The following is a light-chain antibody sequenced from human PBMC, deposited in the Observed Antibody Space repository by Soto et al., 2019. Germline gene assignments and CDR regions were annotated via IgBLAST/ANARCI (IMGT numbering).Light chain of an antibody. CDR1: SSDIGSYNH. V-gene: IGLV2-14*01. Sequence: QSVLTQPASVSGSPGQSITISCSGTSSDIGSYNHVSWYQQHPGRAPKLMIYEVSNRPSGFSNRFSGSKSGNTASLSISGLQAEDEADYYCSSYTSSSTLVFGTGTKV. CDR2: EVS. CDR3: SSYTSSSTLV. J-gene: IGLJ1*01.